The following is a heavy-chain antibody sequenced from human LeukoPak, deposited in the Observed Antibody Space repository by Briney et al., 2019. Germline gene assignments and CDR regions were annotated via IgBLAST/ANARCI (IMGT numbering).Heavy chain of an antibody. V-gene: IGHV5-51*01. Sequence: GESLKISCKGSGYSFSSYWIGWVRLMPGKGLEWMGIIYPGDSDTRYSPSFQGQVTISADKSISTAYLQWSSLKASDTAMYYCARSERGNWRYFSYWGQGTLVTVSS. J-gene: IGHJ4*02. CDR1: GYSFSSYW. CDR3: ARSERGNWRYFSY. CDR2: IYPGDSDT. D-gene: IGHD1-20*01.